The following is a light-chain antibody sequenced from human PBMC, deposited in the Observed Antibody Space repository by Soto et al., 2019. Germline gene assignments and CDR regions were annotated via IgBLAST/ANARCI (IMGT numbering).Light chain of an antibody. CDR3: LQYGSSPSYI. Sequence: EIVLTQYPGTLSLSPGERATLSCRASQSVSSSSYLAWYQQKPGQAPRLLSYGASSRATGIPDRFSGSGSATDFTLSIRRLEPEDFAVYYCLQYGSSPSYIFCQGTKLEIK. V-gene: IGKV3-20*01. J-gene: IGKJ2*01. CDR1: QSVSSSSY. CDR2: GAS.